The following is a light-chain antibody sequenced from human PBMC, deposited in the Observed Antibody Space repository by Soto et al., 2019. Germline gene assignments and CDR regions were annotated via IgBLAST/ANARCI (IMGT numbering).Light chain of an antibody. CDR3: QQDENLVT. CDR2: DAS. Sequence: DFQMPKYPYFLSASFGDRFTITCQASQDIRNSLNWYQQKPGTAPNLLIYDASNLETGVPSRFSGSGSGTDFSFSSSSLQPEDIATYYCQQDENLVTFGQGARLEF. V-gene: IGKV1-33*01. J-gene: IGKJ5*01. CDR1: QDIRNS.